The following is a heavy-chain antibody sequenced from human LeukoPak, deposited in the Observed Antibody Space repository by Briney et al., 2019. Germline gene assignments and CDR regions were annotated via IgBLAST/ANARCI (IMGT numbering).Heavy chain of an antibody. CDR1: GYFISSGYY. CDR2: IYHSGTT. CDR3: AALSTYCSGGSCPFDN. J-gene: IGHJ4*02. V-gene: IGHV4-38-2*02. Sequence: SETLSLTCTVSGYFISSGYYWGWIRQPPGKGLEWIGSIYHSGTTYYNPSLKSRVTISADTSKNQFSLKLSSVTAADTAVYYCAALSTYCSGGSCPFDNWGQGTLVTVSS. D-gene: IGHD2-15*01.